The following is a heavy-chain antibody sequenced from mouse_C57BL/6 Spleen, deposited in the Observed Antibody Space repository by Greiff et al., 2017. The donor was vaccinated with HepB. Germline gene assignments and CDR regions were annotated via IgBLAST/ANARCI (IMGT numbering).Heavy chain of an antibody. J-gene: IGHJ2*01. CDR2: IYPSDSET. CDR1: GYTFTSYW. V-gene: IGHV1-61*01. CDR3: ARGYDGYPYYFDY. D-gene: IGHD2-3*01. Sequence: QVHVKQPGAELVRPGSSVKLSCKASGYTFTSYWMDWVKQRPGQGLEWIGNIYPSDSETHYNQKFKDKATLTVDKSSSTAYMQLSSLTSEDSAVYYCARGYDGYPYYFDYWGQGTTLTVSS.